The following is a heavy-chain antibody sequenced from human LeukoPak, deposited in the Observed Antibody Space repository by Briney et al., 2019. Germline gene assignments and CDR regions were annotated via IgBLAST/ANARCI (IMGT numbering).Heavy chain of an antibody. CDR3: AREGYCSSTSCSFDY. V-gene: IGHV4-4*07. Sequence: SETLSHTCTVSGGSISSYYWSWIRQPAGKGLEWIGRIYTSGSTNYNPSLKSRVTMSVDTSKNQFSLKLSSVTAADTAVCYCAREGYCSSTSCSFDYWGQGTLVTVSS. D-gene: IGHD2-2*01. CDR1: GGSISSYY. J-gene: IGHJ4*02. CDR2: IYTSGST.